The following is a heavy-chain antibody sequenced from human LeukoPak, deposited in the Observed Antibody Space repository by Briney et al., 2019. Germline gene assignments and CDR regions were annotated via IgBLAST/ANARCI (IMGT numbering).Heavy chain of an antibody. V-gene: IGHV5-51*01. J-gene: IGHJ4*02. D-gene: IGHD1-26*01. Sequence: GEPLKISCKGSGYSFTSYWIGWVRQMPGKGLEWMGIIYPGDSDTRYSPSFQGQVTISADKSISTAYLQWSSLKASDTAMYYCARLRVGATTFPAGGDQVWVSENYYFDYWGQGTLVTVSS. CDR2: IYPGDSDT. CDR1: GYSFTSYW. CDR3: ARLRVGATTFPAGGDQVWVSENYYFDY.